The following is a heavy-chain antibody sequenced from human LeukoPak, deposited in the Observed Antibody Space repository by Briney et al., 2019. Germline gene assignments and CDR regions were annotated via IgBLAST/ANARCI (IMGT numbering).Heavy chain of an antibody. CDR3: VRDPILGYPDYFDS. Sequence: GGSLRLSCAASGFTFSSYGMHWVRQAPGKGLEWVAVIWYDGSNKYYADSVKGRFTISRDNSKNTLYLQMNSLRVEDTAVYYCVRDPILGYPDYFDSWGQGTLVTVSS. CDR2: IWYDGSNK. V-gene: IGHV3-33*01. CDR1: GFTFSSYG. D-gene: IGHD2-15*01. J-gene: IGHJ4*02.